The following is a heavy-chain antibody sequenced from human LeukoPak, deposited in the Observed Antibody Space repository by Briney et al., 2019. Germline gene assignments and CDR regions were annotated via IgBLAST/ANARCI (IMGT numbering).Heavy chain of an antibody. CDR2: MYTSGST. D-gene: IGHD3-10*01. CDR1: GASITSYY. CDR3: ARESREDWYFDL. V-gene: IGHV4-4*07. Sequence: SETLSLTCTVSGASITSYYWSWIRQPAGKGLEWIGRMYTSGSTNYNPSLQSRVTISLGKSKNQFSLKLNSVTAADTAVYYCARESREDWYFDLWGRGTLVTVSS. J-gene: IGHJ2*01.